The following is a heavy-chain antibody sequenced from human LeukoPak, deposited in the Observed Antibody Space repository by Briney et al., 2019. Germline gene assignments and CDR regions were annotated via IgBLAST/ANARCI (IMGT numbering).Heavy chain of an antibody. V-gene: IGHV3-30*03. CDR2: ISYSGSVQ. CDR3: ARSPRDSRDWTGTLDY. CDR1: GLTFNNFG. J-gene: IGHJ4*02. Sequence: GMSLRLSCAASGLTFNNFGRHWVRQAPGKGLEWVSVISYSGSVQFYADSVKGRFTISRDDSKNTVHMQMNRLRVEDTAVYYCARSPRDSRDWTGTLDYWGQGALVTVSS. D-gene: IGHD3-22*01.